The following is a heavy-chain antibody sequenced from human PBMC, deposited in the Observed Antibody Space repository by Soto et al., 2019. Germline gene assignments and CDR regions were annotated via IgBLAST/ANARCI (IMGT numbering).Heavy chain of an antibody. CDR3: ARGRLGIGWWFDP. CDR1: VDTVTRYA. J-gene: IGHJ5*02. V-gene: IGHV1-69*06. CDR2: IIPIFGTA. D-gene: IGHD7-27*01. Sequence: GASMKCSCSAGVDTVTRYAMHWVRQAAGQRREWMGGIIPIFGTANYAQKFQGRVTITADKSTSTAYMELSSLRSEDTAVYYCARGRLGIGWWFDPWGQGTLVTVSS.